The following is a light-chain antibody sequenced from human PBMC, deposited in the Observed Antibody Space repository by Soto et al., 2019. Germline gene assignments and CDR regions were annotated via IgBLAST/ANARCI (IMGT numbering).Light chain of an antibody. CDR2: EVT. Sequence: QSALTQPASVSGSPGQSITISCTGTRRDVGGYNYVSWYQQYPGKSPKLLIYEVTHRPSGVSNRFSGSKSGNTASLTISGFQAEDEADYYCSSYTISNTLPFVFGTGTKVTVL. CDR3: SSYTISNTLPFV. J-gene: IGLJ1*01. CDR1: RRDVGGYNY. V-gene: IGLV2-14*01.